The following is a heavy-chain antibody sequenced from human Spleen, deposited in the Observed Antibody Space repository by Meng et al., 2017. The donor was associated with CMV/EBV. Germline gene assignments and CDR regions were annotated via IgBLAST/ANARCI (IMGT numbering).Heavy chain of an antibody. CDR2: IYVGGTST. CDR3: AKLGGYSSLFDY. J-gene: IGHJ4*02. Sequence: SCKASGYSLTNYGISWVRQAPGKGLEWVSVIYVGGTSTYYADSVKGRFTISRDDSKNTLYLQMNSLRAEDTATYYCAKLGGYSSLFDYWGQGTLVTVSS. D-gene: IGHD6-19*01. CDR1: GYSLTNYG. V-gene: IGHV3-23*03.